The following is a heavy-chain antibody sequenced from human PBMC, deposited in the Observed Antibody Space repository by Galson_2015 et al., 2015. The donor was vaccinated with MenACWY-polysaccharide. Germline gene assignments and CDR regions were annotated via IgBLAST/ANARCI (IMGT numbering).Heavy chain of an antibody. Sequence: SLRLSCAASGFTFSSASMNWVRQAPGKGLEWVGRIKRTTDGGTVGYAAPVRGRFTVSRDDSKNKLYLQMNSLRTEDTAVYYCGYSSGTYYSFWGQGTLVTVSS. D-gene: IGHD3-10*01. CDR2: IKRTTDGGTV. CDR3: GYSSGTYYSF. J-gene: IGHJ4*02. V-gene: IGHV3-15*01. CDR1: GFTFSSAS.